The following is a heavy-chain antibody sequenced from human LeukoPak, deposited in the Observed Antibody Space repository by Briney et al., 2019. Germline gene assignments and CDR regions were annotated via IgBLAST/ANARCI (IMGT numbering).Heavy chain of an antibody. D-gene: IGHD2-15*01. CDR1: GYTFTSYA. Sequence: ASVKVSCKASGYTFTSYAMHWVRQAPGQRLEWMGWINAGNGNTKYSQKFQGRVTITRDTSASTAYMELSSLRSEDTAVSYCVRDNPRCCGVVPANIDDYWGQGTLVTVSS. V-gene: IGHV1-3*01. J-gene: IGHJ4*02. CDR3: VRDNPRCCGVVPANIDDY. CDR2: INAGNGNT.